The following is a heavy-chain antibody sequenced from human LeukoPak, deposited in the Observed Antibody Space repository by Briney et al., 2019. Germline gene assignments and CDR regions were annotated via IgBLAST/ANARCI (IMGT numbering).Heavy chain of an antibody. CDR2: IYHSGST. CDR3: AMEVVPAAMWSLHWFDP. J-gene: IGHJ5*02. D-gene: IGHD2-2*01. CDR1: GYFICSGYY. Sequence: PSETLSLTCAVSGYFICSGYYWGWIRQPPGKGLEWIGSIYHSGSTYYNPSLKSRVTISVDTSKNQFSLKLSSVTAADTAVYYCAMEVVPAAMWSLHWFDPWGQGTLVTVSS. V-gene: IGHV4-38-2*01.